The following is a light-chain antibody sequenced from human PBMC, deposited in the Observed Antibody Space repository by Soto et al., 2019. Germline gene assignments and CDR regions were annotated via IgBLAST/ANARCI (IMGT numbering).Light chain of an antibody. CDR1: SSDVGAYDY. Sequence: QSALTQPPSASGSPGQSVTISCTGTSSDVGAYDYVSWYQQHPGKAPKLMIYEINKRPSGVPDRFSGSKSGNTASLTVSGLQAEDEADYCCAAWDDSLNEYVFGDGTKLTVL. CDR3: AAWDDSLNEYV. CDR2: EIN. J-gene: IGLJ1*01. V-gene: IGLV2-8*01.